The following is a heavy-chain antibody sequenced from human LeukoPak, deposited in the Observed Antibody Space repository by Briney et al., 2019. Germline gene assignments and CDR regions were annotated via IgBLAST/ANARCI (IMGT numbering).Heavy chain of an antibody. V-gene: IGHV1-18*01. CDR3: ARSGYCSSTSCYGLGRYYYYMDV. Sequence: GASVKVSCKASGYTFTSYGISWVRQAPGQGLEWMGWISAYNGNTNYAQKLQGRVTMTTDTSTSTAYMELRSLRSDDTAVYYCARSGYCSSTSCYGLGRYYYYMDVWGKGTTVTVS. D-gene: IGHD2-2*01. CDR1: GYTFTSYG. J-gene: IGHJ6*03. CDR2: ISAYNGNT.